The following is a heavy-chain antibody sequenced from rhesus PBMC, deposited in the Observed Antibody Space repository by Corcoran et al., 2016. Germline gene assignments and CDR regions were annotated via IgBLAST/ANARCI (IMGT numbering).Heavy chain of an antibody. V-gene: IGHV4-165*01. CDR2: ISGSSGST. J-gene: IGHJ4*01. Sequence: QVQLQESGPGLVKPSETLSLTCAVSGGSFSGYFWGWFRSPPGKGLEWIGYISGSSGSTDYNPSLKSRVTISTDTSKNQFSLKLSSVTAADTAVYYCARENFSSGWYPYYFDYWGQGVLVTVSS. CDR3: ARENFSSGWYPYYFDY. CDR1: GGSFSGYF. D-gene: IGHD6-31*01.